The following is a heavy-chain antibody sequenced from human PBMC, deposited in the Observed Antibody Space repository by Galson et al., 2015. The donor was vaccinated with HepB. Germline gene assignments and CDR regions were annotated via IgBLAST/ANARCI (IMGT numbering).Heavy chain of an antibody. CDR1: GFTFSNAW. D-gene: IGHD5-18*01. Sequence: SLRLSCAASGFTFSNAWMSWVRQAPGKGLEWVGRIKSKTGGGTTDYAAPVKGRFTMSRDDSKNTLYLEMKSLKIEDTAVYYCTTAGYSRPYWGQGVLVTVSS. J-gene: IGHJ4*02. CDR3: TTAGYSRPY. V-gene: IGHV3-15*01. CDR2: IKSKTGGGTT.